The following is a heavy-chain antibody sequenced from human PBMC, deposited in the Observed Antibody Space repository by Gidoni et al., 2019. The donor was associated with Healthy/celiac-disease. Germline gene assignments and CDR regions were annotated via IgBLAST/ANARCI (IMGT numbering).Heavy chain of an antibody. D-gene: IGHD6-13*01. Sequence: EVQLLESGGGLVQPGGALRLYCAASGFTLSSYAMSWVRQAPGKGLEWVSAISGSGGSTYYADSVKGRFTISRDNSKNTLYLQMNSLRAEDTAVYYCAKYSSSWYGRDAFDIWGQGTMVTVSS. J-gene: IGHJ3*02. V-gene: IGHV3-23*01. CDR3: AKYSSSWYGRDAFDI. CDR1: GFTLSSYA. CDR2: ISGSGGST.